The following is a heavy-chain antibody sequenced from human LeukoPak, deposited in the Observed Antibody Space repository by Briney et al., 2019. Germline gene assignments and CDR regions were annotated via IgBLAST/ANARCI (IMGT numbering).Heavy chain of an antibody. J-gene: IGHJ6*03. CDR3: ARVRYSSSWYVGAYCYYYMDV. D-gene: IGHD6-13*01. Sequence: SETLSLTCAVYGGSFSGYYWSWIRQPPGKGLEWIGEINHSGSTNYNPSLKSRVTISVDTSKNQFSLKLSSVTAADTAVYYCARVRYSSSWYVGAYCYYYMDVWGKGTTVTVSS. V-gene: IGHV4-34*01. CDR2: INHSGST. CDR1: GGSFSGYY.